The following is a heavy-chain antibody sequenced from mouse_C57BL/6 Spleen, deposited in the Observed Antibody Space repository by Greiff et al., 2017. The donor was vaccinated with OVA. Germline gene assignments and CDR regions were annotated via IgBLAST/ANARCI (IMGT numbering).Heavy chain of an antibody. Sequence: EVKVVESGGGLVQPGGSLKLSCAASGFTFSDYGMAWVRQAPRKGPEWVAFISNLAYSIYYADTVTGRFTISRENAKNTLYLEMSSLRSEDTAMYYCARQDSRGFAYWGQGTLVTVSA. J-gene: IGHJ3*01. CDR2: ISNLAYSI. V-gene: IGHV5-15*01. CDR1: GFTFSDYG. CDR3: ARQDSRGFAY.